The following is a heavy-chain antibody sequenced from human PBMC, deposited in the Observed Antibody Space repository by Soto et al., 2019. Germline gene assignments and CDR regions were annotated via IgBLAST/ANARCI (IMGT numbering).Heavy chain of an antibody. Sequence: ASVKVSCKASESTFTNDDISWVRQATGQGLEWMGWMNPNSGNTGYALKFQGRVSMTRNTSIYTVYLELSSLASDDTAVYYCVRMASSGTLNWFDPWGQGTLVTVSS. CDR2: MNPNSGNT. CDR1: ESTFTNDD. J-gene: IGHJ5*02. V-gene: IGHV1-8*01. D-gene: IGHD1-1*01. CDR3: VRMASSGTLNWFDP.